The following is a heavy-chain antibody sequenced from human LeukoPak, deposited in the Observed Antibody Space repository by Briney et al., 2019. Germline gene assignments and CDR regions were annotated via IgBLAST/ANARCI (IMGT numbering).Heavy chain of an antibody. V-gene: IGHV3-23*01. J-gene: IGHJ4*02. CDR3: ARFAVHRRIAVDGQFGLDY. CDR1: GFTFSSYA. Sequence: GGSLRLSCAASGFTFSSYAMSWVRQAPGKGLEWVSAISGSGGSTNYAQKFQGRVTMTRDTSTSTVYMELSSLRSEDTAVYYCARFAVHRRIAVDGQFGLDYWGQGTLVTVSS. D-gene: IGHD6-19*01. CDR2: ISGSGGST.